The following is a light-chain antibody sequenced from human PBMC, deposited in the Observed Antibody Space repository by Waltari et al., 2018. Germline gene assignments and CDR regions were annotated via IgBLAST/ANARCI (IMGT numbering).Light chain of an antibody. CDR1: SSDVGGYNY. CDR2: DIN. J-gene: IGLJ3*02. V-gene: IGLV2-11*01. CDR3: CSYVGSNIYWV. Sequence: QSALTQPRSVSGPPGQSVTISCPGTSSDVGGYNYVSWYQQHPDKAPKLIIYDINKRPSGVPDRFSGSKSGNTASLTISGLQAEDEADYYCCSYVGSNIYWVFGGGTKLTVL.